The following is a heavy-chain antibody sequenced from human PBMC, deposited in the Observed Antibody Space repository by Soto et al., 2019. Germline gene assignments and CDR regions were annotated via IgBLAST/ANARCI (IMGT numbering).Heavy chain of an antibody. CDR1: GGTFSSYA. CDR2: IIPIFGTA. J-gene: IGHJ3*02. D-gene: IGHD2-2*01. V-gene: IGHV1-69*12. CDR3: ARGYCIITSCFGHDAFDI. Sequence: QVQLVQSGAEVKKPGSSVKVSCKASGGTFSSYAISWVRQAPGQGLEWMGGIIPIFGTANYAQKFQGRVTITADESTRTAYMELSSLRSEDTAVYYCARGYCIITSCFGHDAFDIWGQGTMVTVSS.